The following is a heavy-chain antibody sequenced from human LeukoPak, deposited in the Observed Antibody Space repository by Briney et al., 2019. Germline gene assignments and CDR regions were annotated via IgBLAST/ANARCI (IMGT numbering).Heavy chain of an antibody. D-gene: IGHD3-10*01. CDR1: GFTFSSYG. CDR2: ISYGGSNK. CDR3: AKDGSGSYYTRGAFDI. J-gene: IGHJ3*02. Sequence: GGSLRLSCAASGFTFSSYGMHWVRQAPGKGLEWVAVISYGGSNKYYADSVKGRFTISRDNSKNTLYLQMNSLRAEDTAVYYCAKDGSGSYYTRGAFDIWGQGTMVTVSS. V-gene: IGHV3-30*18.